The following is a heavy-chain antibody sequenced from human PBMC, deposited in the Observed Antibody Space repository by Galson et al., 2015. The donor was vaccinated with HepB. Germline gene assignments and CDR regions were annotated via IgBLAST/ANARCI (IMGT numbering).Heavy chain of an antibody. D-gene: IGHD3-10*01. CDR1: GDSISSYY. CDR3: ARHYYGSGTFEY. CDR2: IYYSGNT. V-gene: IGHV4-59*01. Sequence: SETLSLTCTVSGDSISSYYWSWIRQPPGKGLEWIGYIYYSGNTNYNPSLKSRVTISVDTSKNQFSLKLSSVTAADTAVYYCARHYYGSGTFEYWGQGTLVTVSS. J-gene: IGHJ4*02.